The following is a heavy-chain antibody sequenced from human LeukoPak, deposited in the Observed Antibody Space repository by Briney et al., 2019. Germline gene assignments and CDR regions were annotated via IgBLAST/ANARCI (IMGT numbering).Heavy chain of an antibody. CDR2: ISSSGSSE. CDR3: ARVTKEGIAVAPDY. Sequence: SGGSLRLSCAASGFTSSDYYMSWIRQAPGKGLEWVSYISSSGSSENYADSVKGRFTISRDNAKSSLYLQMNSLRAEDTAVYYCARVTKEGIAVAPDYWGQGTLVTVSS. D-gene: IGHD6-19*01. CDR1: GFTSSDYY. J-gene: IGHJ4*02. V-gene: IGHV3-11*01.